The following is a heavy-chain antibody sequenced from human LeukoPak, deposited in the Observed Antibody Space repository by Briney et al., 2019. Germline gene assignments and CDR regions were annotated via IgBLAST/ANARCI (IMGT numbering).Heavy chain of an antibody. D-gene: IGHD3-22*01. Sequence: SETLSLTCTVSGGSISSYYWSWIRQPPGKGLEWIGYIYYGGSTNYNPSLKSRVTMSVDTSKNQFSLRLTSVTAADTAVYYCARGGDTSGYYYVVNYWGQGTLVTVAS. CDR3: ARGGDTSGYYYVVNY. V-gene: IGHV4-59*12. CDR1: GGSISSYY. CDR2: IYYGGST. J-gene: IGHJ4*02.